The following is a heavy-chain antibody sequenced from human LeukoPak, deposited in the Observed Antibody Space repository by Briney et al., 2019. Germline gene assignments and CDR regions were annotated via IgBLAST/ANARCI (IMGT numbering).Heavy chain of an antibody. D-gene: IGHD1-14*01. V-gene: IGHV3-23*01. Sequence: PGGSLRLSCAASGFAFGVHAMSWVRQAPGKGPEWVATIGGSETFYADSVKGRFTISRDNARNTVSLQMNSLTIEDTAVYYCVVVVEPPDSDGFDVWGQGTMITVSS. CDR3: VVVVEPPDSDGFDV. J-gene: IGHJ3*01. CDR2: IGGSET. CDR1: GFAFGVHA.